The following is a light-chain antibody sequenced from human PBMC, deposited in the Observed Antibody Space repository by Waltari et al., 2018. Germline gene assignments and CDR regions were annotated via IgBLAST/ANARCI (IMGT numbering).Light chain of an antibody. CDR2: VVT. CDR1: SSDVGGYNY. CDR3: SSNTDSSTWV. Sequence: QSALTQPASVSGSPGQSITISCTGTSSDVGGYNYVSWYQQHPGKAPLLMLYVVTKRPPGVSNRFSGSKSGTTASLTISGLQAENEADYYCSSNTDSSTWVFGGGTKLTVL. J-gene: IGLJ3*02. V-gene: IGLV2-14*01.